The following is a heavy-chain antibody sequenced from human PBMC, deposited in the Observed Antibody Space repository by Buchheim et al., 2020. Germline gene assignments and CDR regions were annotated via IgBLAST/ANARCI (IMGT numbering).Heavy chain of an antibody. J-gene: IGHJ6*02. CDR1: GFTFSSYA. CDR2: ISYDGSNK. D-gene: IGHD3-9*01. Sequence: QVQLVESGGGVVQPGRSLRLSCAASGFTFSSYAMHWVRQAPGKGLEWVAVISYDGSNKYYADSVKGRFTISRDNSKNTLYLQMNSLRAEDTAVYYCARDDFDWLLSPGAAYYYYYYGMDVWGQGTT. V-gene: IGHV3-30*04. CDR3: ARDDFDWLLSPGAAYYYYYYGMDV.